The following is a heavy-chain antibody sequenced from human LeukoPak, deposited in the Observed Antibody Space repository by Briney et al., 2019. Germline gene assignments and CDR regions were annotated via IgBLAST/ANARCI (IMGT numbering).Heavy chain of an antibody. Sequence: PSETLSLTCTVSGGSISSYYWSWIRQPAGKGLEWIGRIYTSGSTNYNPSLKSRVTISVDTSKNQFSLKLSSVTAADTAVYYCARESGLLWFGELLKGFDPWGQGTLVTVSS. CDR1: GGSISSYY. CDR2: IYTSGST. J-gene: IGHJ5*02. D-gene: IGHD3-10*01. CDR3: ARESGLLWFGELLKGFDP. V-gene: IGHV4-4*07.